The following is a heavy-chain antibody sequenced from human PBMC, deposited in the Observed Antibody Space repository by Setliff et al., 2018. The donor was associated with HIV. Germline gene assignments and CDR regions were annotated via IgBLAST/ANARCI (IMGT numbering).Heavy chain of an antibody. D-gene: IGHD1-1*01. J-gene: IGHJ4*02. CDR3: ARPQLGLGGGSHFDA. V-gene: IGHV1-69*10. CDR2: IIPIVGQT. Sequence: SVKVSCKASGGTFGSYAIHWVRQAPGQGLEWMGGIIPIVGQTNYAQKFQGRFTITADTSTNTAFMELTSLTAADTALYYCARPQLGLGGGSHFDAWGRGTLVTVSS. CDR1: GGTFGSYA.